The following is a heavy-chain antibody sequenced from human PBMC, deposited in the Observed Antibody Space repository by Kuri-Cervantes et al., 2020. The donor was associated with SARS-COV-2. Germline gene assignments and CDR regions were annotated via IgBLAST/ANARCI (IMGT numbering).Heavy chain of an antibody. CDR3: ARGDYVWGSYRYYMDV. Sequence: ASVKVSCKASGYTFTDYYIHWVRQAPGQGLEWMGWINPISGGTKYAQKFQGRVTMTRDTSISTAYMELSRLRSDDTAVYYCARGDYVWGSYRYYMDVWGEGTTVTVSS. CDR2: INPISGGT. CDR1: GYTFTDYY. J-gene: IGHJ6*03. D-gene: IGHD3-16*02. V-gene: IGHV1-2*02.